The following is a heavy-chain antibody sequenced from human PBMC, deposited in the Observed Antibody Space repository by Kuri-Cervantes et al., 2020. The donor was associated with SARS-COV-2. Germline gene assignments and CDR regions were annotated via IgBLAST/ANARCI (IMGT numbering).Heavy chain of an antibody. D-gene: IGHD6-19*01. V-gene: IGHV1-69*04. J-gene: IGHJ4*02. CDR3: ARETSRTSGTGYYFDY. CDR1: GGSFSSYA. CDR2: IIPIVGVP. Sequence: SVKVSCKTSGGSFSSYAISWVRQAPGQGLEWMGRIIPIVGVPNYAQNFRGRVTITADTSTSTAYVELSSLRSEDTAVYHCARETSRTSGTGYYFDYWGQRTLVTVSS.